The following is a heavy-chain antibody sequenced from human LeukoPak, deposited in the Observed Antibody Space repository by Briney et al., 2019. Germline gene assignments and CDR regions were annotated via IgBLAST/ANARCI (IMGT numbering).Heavy chain of an antibody. V-gene: IGHV3-53*01. D-gene: IGHD6-19*01. CDR1: GCTVSSAY. CDR3: ARAPSGWYFDS. Sequence: GGSLRLSCAASGCTVSSAYISWVRQAPGKGLEWLSAIYSDGNTYYADSVKGRFTIFRDNSKNMLYLQMNSLRADDTAVYYCARAPSGWYFDSWGQGTLVTVSS. CDR2: IYSDGNT. J-gene: IGHJ4*02.